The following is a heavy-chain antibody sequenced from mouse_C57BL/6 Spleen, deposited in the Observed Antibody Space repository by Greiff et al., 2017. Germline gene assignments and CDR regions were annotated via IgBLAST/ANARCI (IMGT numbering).Heavy chain of an antibody. CDR1: GYSITSGYY. V-gene: IGHV3-6*01. D-gene: IGHD2-4*01. CDR2: ISYDGSN. Sequence: EVQLVESGPGLVKSSQSLSLTCSVIGYSITSGYYWNWIRQFPGNKLEWMGYISYDGSNNYNPSLKNRISITRDTSKNQFFLKLNSVTTEDTATYYCARGDYDGGDYWGQGTTLTVSS. CDR3: ARGDYDGGDY. J-gene: IGHJ2*01.